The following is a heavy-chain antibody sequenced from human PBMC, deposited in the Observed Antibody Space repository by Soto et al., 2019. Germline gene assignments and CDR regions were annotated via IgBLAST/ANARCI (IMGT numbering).Heavy chain of an antibody. CDR2: ISSSSSYI. J-gene: IGHJ4*02. V-gene: IGHV3-21*01. D-gene: IGHD3-22*01. Sequence: GGSLRLSCTASGFTVSPYSMIWVRQAPGKGLEWVSSISSSSSYIYSADSLKGRITISRDNAKNSLYLQMNSLRAEDTAIYYCVRARATDSRPDYWGQGTLVTVSS. CDR1: GFTVSPYS. CDR3: VRARATDSRPDY.